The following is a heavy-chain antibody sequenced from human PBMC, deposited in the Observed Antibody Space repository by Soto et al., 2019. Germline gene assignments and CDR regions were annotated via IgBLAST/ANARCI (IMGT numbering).Heavy chain of an antibody. J-gene: IGHJ6*02. CDR3: AREDYYYDSSPKYGMGV. Sequence: EVQLVESGGGLVQPGGSLRLSCAASGFTFSSYSMNWVRQAPGKGLEWVSYISSSSSTIYYADSVKGRFTISRDNAKNSLYLQMNSLRAEDTAVYYCAREDYYYDSSPKYGMGVWGQGTTVTVSS. V-gene: IGHV3-48*01. CDR2: ISSSSSTI. CDR1: GFTFSSYS. D-gene: IGHD3-22*01.